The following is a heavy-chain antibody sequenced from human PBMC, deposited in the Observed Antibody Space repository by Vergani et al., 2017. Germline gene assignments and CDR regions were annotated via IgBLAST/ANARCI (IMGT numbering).Heavy chain of an antibody. CDR3: ARGEKQQLVGAEYFQH. J-gene: IGHJ1*01. V-gene: IGHV3-7*03. CDR1: GFTFSSYE. D-gene: IGHD6-13*01. CDR2: IKQDGSEK. Sequence: EVQLLESGGGLVQPGGSLRLSCAASGFTFSSYEMSWVRQAPGKGLEWVANIKQDGSEKYYVDSVKGRFTISRDNAKNSLYLQMNSLRAEDTAVYYCARGEKQQLVGAEYFQHWGQGTLVTVSS.